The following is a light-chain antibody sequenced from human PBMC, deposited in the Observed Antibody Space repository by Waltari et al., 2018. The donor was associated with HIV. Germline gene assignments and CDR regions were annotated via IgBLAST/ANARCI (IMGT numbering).Light chain of an antibody. CDR1: QSVDSSY. J-gene: IGKJ4*01. CDR2: GAS. V-gene: IGKV3-20*01. Sequence: IVLTHSPGTLSLSPGERATLSCRASQSVDSSYLAWYQQKPGQAPRLLIYGASSRATGIPDRFTGSGSGTDFTLSISRLDPEDFALYYCQQYNSAPFTFGGGTRVEIK. CDR3: QQYNSAPFT.